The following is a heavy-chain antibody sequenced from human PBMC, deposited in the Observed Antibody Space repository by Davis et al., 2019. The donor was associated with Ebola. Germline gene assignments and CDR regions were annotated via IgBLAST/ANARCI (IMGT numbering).Heavy chain of an antibody. Sequence: GEPLKISCAASGFTFSGSAMHWVRQASGKGLEWVGRIRSKANSYATAYAASVKGRFTISRDDSKNTAYLQMNSLKTEDTAVYYCTRQTLLWSDWGQGTLVTVSS. D-gene: IGHD3-10*01. CDR2: IRSKANSYAT. CDR3: TRQTLLWSD. J-gene: IGHJ4*02. CDR1: GFTFSGSA. V-gene: IGHV3-73*01.